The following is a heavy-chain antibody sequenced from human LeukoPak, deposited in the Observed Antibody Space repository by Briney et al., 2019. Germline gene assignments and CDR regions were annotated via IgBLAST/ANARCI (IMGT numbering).Heavy chain of an antibody. CDR1: GFTFSSYA. CDR3: AKDTSIGKYCTNGVCSPFDY. J-gene: IGHJ4*02. V-gene: IGHV3-23*01. D-gene: IGHD2-8*01. CDR2: ISDSGDYT. Sequence: GGSLTLSCAGSGFTFSSYAMSWVRQAPGQGLEWVSAISDSGDYTSYADSVRGRFTISRDNSRNTLYLQMISLRPEDTAVYSCAKDTSIGKYCTNGVCSPFDYWGQGTLVTVSS.